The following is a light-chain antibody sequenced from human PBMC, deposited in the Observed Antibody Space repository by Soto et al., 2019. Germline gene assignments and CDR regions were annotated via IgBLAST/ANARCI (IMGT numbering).Light chain of an antibody. Sequence: VLKQSPGTLPYYQKTRAILSCRASQTVNNNYLAWCQQKPGQAPRLLIYGASTRATGIPARFSGSGSGTEFTLTISSLQSEYFAVCYCQQYNNWPRTFGQGTKVDIK. CDR1: QTVNNNY. CDR3: QQYNNWPRT. V-gene: IGKV3-15*01. CDR2: GAS. J-gene: IGKJ1*01.